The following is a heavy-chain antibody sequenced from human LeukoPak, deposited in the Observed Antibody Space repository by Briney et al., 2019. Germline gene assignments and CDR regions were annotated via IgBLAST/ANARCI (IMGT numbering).Heavy chain of an antibody. CDR1: GFTFSSYG. D-gene: IGHD3-22*01. Sequence: SGRSLRLSCAASGFTFSSYGMHWVRQAPGKALEWVAVISYDGSNKYYADSVKGRFTISRDNSKNTLYLQMNSLRAEDTAVYYCAKVGRYYYDSTGYFDYWGQGTLVTVSS. J-gene: IGHJ4*02. CDR2: ISYDGSNK. V-gene: IGHV3-30*18. CDR3: AKVGRYYYDSTGYFDY.